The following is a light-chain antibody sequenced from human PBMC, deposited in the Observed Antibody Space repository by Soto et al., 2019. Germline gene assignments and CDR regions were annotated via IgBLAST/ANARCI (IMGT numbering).Light chain of an antibody. CDR2: DTS. V-gene: IGKV3-11*01. CDR3: QQYNDWPIT. Sequence: EIVLTQAPATLSLSPGERSTLSCRASQSVSSSLAWYQQKPGQXPRXXISDTSNRATGIPARFSGSWSGTAGTITISSLQSEDCEVYDGQQYNDWPITFGQGTRLEIK. CDR1: QSVSSS. J-gene: IGKJ5*01.